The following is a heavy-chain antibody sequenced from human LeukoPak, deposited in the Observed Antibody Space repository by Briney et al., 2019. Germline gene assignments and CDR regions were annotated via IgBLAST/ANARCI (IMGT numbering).Heavy chain of an antibody. CDR1: GFTFSSYA. CDR3: ARGGSGSYYYDY. CDR2: ISFHGSNK. J-gene: IGHJ4*02. V-gene: IGHV3-30*04. D-gene: IGHD1-26*01. Sequence: PGRSLRLSCAASGFTFSSYAMHWVRQAPGKGLEWVAVISFHGSNKYYADSVKGRFTISRDNYKNTLYLQMNSLRAEDTAVYYCARGGSGSYYYDYWGQGTLVTVSS.